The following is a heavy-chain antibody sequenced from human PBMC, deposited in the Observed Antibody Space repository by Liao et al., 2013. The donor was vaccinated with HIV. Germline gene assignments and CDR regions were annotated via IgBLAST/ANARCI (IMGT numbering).Heavy chain of an antibody. CDR1: GGSFSGYF. Sequence: VQLQQWGTGLLKPSETLSLTCAVYGGSFSGYFWTWIRQPPGKGLEWIGEIDHNGNTNYNPSLKSRLSMSLDTSKNQFSLNLTSVTAADTAVYYCARGPKFIQPVDMATIVDSWGPGNMVTVSS. CDR3: ARGPKFIQPVDMATIVDS. CDR2: IDHNGNT. V-gene: IGHV4-34*01. D-gene: IGHD5-24*01. J-gene: IGHJ4*02.